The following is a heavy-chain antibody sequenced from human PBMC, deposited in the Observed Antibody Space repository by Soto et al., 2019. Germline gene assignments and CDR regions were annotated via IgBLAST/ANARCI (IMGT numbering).Heavy chain of an antibody. CDR1: GGSISSYY. CDR3: ARLGYCSSTSCYADY. V-gene: IGHV4-59*08. J-gene: IGHJ4*02. CDR2: IYYSGST. Sequence: QVQLQESGPGLVKPSETLSLTCTVSGGSISSYYWSWIRQPPGKGLEWIGYIYYSGSTNYNPSLKSRVTRSVDTSKNQFSLKLSSVTAADTAVYYCARLGYCSSTSCYADYWGQGTLVTVSS. D-gene: IGHD2-2*01.